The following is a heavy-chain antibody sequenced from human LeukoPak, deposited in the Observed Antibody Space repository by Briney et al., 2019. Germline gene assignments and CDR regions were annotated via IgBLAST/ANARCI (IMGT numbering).Heavy chain of an antibody. J-gene: IGHJ4*02. CDR2: ISIDGGRT. V-gene: IGHV3-23*01. CDR3: ARDLGYSSSSGFDY. D-gene: IGHD6-6*01. Sequence: PGRSLRLSCAASGFTFSSYAMSWVRQAPGKGPEWVSTISIDGGRTYYADSVKGRFTISRDNSKNTLYLQMNSLRAEDTAVYYCARDLGYSSSSGFDYWGQGTLVTVSS. CDR1: GFTFSSYA.